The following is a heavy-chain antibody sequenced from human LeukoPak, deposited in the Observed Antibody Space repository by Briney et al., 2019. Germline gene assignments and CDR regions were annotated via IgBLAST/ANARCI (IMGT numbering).Heavy chain of an antibody. V-gene: IGHV1-69*05. Sequence: SVKVSCNASGGTFSNFAISWVRQAPGQGLEWIGGTIPIFGPANYVQKFQGRVTITTDESTSTAYMELSSLRSEDTAVYYCARSDYGADYFDYWGQGTLVTVSS. D-gene: IGHD4-17*01. J-gene: IGHJ4*02. CDR1: GGTFSNFA. CDR3: ARSDYGADYFDY. CDR2: TIPIFGPA.